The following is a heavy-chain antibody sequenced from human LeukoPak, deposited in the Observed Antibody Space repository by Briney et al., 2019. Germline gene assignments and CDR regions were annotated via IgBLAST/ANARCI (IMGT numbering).Heavy chain of an antibody. CDR2: IYHSGST. V-gene: IGHV4-30-2*01. D-gene: IGHD6-13*01. J-gene: IGHJ4*02. CDR1: GGSISSGGYY. Sequence: PSETLSLTCTVSGGSISSGGYYWSWIRQPPGKGLEWIGYIYHSGSTYYNPSLKSRVTISVDRSKNQFSLKLSSVTAADTAVYYCAREQQLDDFLFDYWGQGTLVTVSS. CDR3: AREQQLDDFLFDY.